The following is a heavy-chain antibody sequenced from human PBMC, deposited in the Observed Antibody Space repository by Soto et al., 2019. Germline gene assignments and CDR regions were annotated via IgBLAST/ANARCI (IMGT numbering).Heavy chain of an antibody. Sequence: QVQLQESGPGLVKPSQTLSVSCTVSGDSVGRGGHYWTWIRQHPGKGLEWIGYIYWTGSTSYNPSLKSRVSISVYRAKNQLSLKLSSVTAADTAVYYCARDAGILSGVDHWGQGTLVTVSS. CDR1: GDSVGRGGHY. D-gene: IGHD6-19*01. CDR2: IYWTGST. J-gene: IGHJ4*02. V-gene: IGHV4-31*03. CDR3: ARDAGILSGVDH.